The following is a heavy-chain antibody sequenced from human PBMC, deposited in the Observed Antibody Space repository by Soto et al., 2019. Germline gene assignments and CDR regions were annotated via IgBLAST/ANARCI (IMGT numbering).Heavy chain of an antibody. D-gene: IGHD4-4*01. V-gene: IGHV3-49*04. J-gene: IGHJ6*02. Sequence: GALRLSCTASGFTFGDYAMSWVRQAPGKGLEWVGFIRSKAYGGTTEYAASVKGRFTISRDDSKSIAYLQMNSLKTEDTAVYYCTRPGLRVATVTAHGMDVWGQGTTVTV. CDR1: GFTFGDYA. CDR3: TRPGLRVATVTAHGMDV. CDR2: IRSKAYGGTT.